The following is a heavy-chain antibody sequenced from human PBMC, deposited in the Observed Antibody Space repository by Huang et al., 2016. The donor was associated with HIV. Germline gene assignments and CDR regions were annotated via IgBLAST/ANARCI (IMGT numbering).Heavy chain of an antibody. CDR2: MNPNMVNT. CDR3: ATLPPVNYGRSGGSVRDY. CDR1: GYTFGNYD. D-gene: IGHD2-15*01. Sequence: QVQLVQSGAEGKKPGASVKVSCKDSGYTFGNYDINWGRQAPGQGLEGMGWMNPNMVNTGYTRKFQARVTITRSTSISTAYMELSRLRFEDTAVDSCATLPPVNYGRSGGSVRDYWGQGSLVTVSS. J-gene: IGHJ4*02. V-gene: IGHV1-8*01.